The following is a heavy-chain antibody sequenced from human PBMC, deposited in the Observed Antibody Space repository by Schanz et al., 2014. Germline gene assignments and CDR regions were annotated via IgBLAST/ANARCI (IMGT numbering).Heavy chain of an antibody. J-gene: IGHJ4*02. CDR3: ARGVARERYSDWLERDY. D-gene: IGHD3-9*01. V-gene: IGHV3-30*04. Sequence: QVQLVESGGGVVQPGRSLRLSCAASGFTFSTCAMHWVRQAPGKGLEWVAVISYEGNDKYYGDSVKGRFTISRDSPKNRLYLQMNSLRPEDSGVYYCARGVARERYSDWLERDYWGQGTLVTVSS. CDR2: ISYEGNDK. CDR1: GFTFSTCA.